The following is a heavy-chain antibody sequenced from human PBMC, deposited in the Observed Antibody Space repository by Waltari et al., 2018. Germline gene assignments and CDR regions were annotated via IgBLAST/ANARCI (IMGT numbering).Heavy chain of an antibody. CDR2: INHSGST. V-gene: IGHV4-34*01. CDR1: GGSFSGYY. D-gene: IGHD5-18*01. CDR3: ARGRRGGYSYGRYYFDY. Sequence: QVQLQQWGAGLLKPSETLSLTCAVYGGSFSGYYWSWIRQPPGKGLEWIGEINHSGSTNYNPSLTSRVTISVDTSKNQFSLKLSSVTAADTAVYYCARGRRGGYSYGRYYFDYWGQGTLVTVSS. J-gene: IGHJ4*02.